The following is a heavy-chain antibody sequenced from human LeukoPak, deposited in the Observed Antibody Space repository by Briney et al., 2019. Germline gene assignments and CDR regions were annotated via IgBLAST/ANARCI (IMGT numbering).Heavy chain of an antibody. CDR1: GYTFTGYY. CDR3: ARGGGSGWYGRVVHYFDY. CDR2: INPNSGGT. Sequence: ASVKVSCKASGYTFTGYYMHWVRQAPGQGLEWMGWINPNSGGTNYAQKFQGRVIMTRDTSISTAYMELSRLRSDDTAVYYCARGGGSGWYGRVVHYFDYWGQGTLVTVSS. V-gene: IGHV1-2*02. D-gene: IGHD6-19*01. J-gene: IGHJ4*02.